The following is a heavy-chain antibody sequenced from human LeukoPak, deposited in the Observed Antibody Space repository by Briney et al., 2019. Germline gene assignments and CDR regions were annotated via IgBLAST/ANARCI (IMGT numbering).Heavy chain of an antibody. CDR1: GFTFSSYE. V-gene: IGHV3-48*03. Sequence: PGGSPRLSCAASGFTFSSYEMNWVRQAPGKGLGWVSYISSSGSTIYYADSVKGRFTISRDNAKNSLYLQMNSLRAEDTAVYYCARDLGAQLWFFDYWGQGTLVTVSS. CDR3: ARDLGAQLWFFDY. D-gene: IGHD5-18*01. CDR2: ISSSGSTI. J-gene: IGHJ4*02.